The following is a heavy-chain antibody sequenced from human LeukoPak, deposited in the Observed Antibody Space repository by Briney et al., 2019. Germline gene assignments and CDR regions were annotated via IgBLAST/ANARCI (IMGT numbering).Heavy chain of an antibody. CDR1: GYTFTGHY. D-gene: IGHD2-15*01. J-gene: IGHJ4*02. Sequence: ASVKVSCKASGYTFTGHYMHWVRQAPGQGLEWMGWINPNSGGTNYAQKFQGRVTMTRDTSISTAYMELSRLRSDDTAVYYCARDTVEGYYFDYWGQGTLVTVSS. CDR3: ARDTVEGYYFDY. CDR2: INPNSGGT. V-gene: IGHV1-2*02.